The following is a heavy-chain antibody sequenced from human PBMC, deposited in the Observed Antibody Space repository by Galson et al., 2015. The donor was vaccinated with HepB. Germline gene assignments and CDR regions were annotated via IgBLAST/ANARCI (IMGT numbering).Heavy chain of an antibody. CDR1: EFILSMYW. J-gene: IGHJ6*02. CDR2: IEEDGSEK. Sequence: ALRPSCAASEFILSMYWMNWVRQAPGKGLEWVANIEEDGSEKNYVDSVKGRFTISRDNAKNSLYLKMNSLRAEDTAIYYCARVKRGEWYSFYYYGMDVWGQGTTVTVSS. CDR3: ARVKRGEWYSFYYYGMDV. D-gene: IGHD3-10*01. V-gene: IGHV3-7*05.